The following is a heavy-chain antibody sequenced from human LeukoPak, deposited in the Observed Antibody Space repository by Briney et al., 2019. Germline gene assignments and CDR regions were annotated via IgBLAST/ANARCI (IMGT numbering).Heavy chain of an antibody. CDR2: IYYSGST. V-gene: IGHV4-61*05. J-gene: IGHJ4*02. CDR3: ARVGFEMATIID. Sequence: SETLSLTCTVSGGSISVNTYYCAWIRQPPGRGLEWIGYIYYSGSTNYNPSLKSRVTISVDTSKNQFSLKLSSVTAADTAVYYCARVGFEMATIIDWGQGTLVTVSS. CDR1: GGSISVNTYY. D-gene: IGHD5-24*01.